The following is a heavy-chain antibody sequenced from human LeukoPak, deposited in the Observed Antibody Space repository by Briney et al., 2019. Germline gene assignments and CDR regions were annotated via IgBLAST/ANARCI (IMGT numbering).Heavy chain of an antibody. CDR1: GYTFTGYY. Sequence: ASVKVSCKASGYTFTGYYMHWVRQAPGQGLEWMGWISAYNGNTNYAQKLQGRVTMTTDTSTSTAYMELRSLRSDDTAVYYCARDGGYYDSSGYHWGQGTLVTVSS. CDR3: ARDGGYYDSSGYH. J-gene: IGHJ5*02. V-gene: IGHV1-18*04. D-gene: IGHD3-22*01. CDR2: ISAYNGNT.